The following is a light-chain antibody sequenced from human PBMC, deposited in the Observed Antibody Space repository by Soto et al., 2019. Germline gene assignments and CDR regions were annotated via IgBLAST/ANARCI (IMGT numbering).Light chain of an antibody. CDR1: ASDVGGYNY. CDR3: SSYTSSSTYV. V-gene: IGLV2-14*01. Sequence: QSALTQPASVSGSPGQSITISCTGTASDVGGYNYVSWYQQHPGKAPKLMIYDVSDRPLGVSNRFSGSKSGNTASLTISGLQVEDGADYYCSSYTSSSTYVFGPGTKLTVL. CDR2: DVS. J-gene: IGLJ1*01.